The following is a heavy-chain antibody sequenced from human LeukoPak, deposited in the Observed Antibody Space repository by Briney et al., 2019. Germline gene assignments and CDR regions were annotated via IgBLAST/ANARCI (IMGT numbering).Heavy chain of an antibody. CDR1: GFSFKDTG. V-gene: IGHV3-33*06. CDR3: AKGVRGFSTHYYDSSGYLSF. J-gene: IGHJ4*02. CDR2: IWYDGSTK. D-gene: IGHD3-22*01. Sequence: PGGSLRLSCAASGFSFKDTGMHWVRQAPGKGPEWLTIIWYDGSTKYYADSVKGRFTVSRDNSKNILYLQTNSLRAEDTAVYYCAKGVRGFSTHYYDSSGYLSFWGQGTLVTVSS.